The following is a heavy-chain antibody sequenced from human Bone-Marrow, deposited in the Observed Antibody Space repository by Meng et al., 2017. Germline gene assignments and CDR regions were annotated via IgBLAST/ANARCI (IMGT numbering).Heavy chain of an antibody. Sequence: GESLKISCQGSGYSFTSYWIGWVRQMPGKGLEWMGIIYPGDSDTRYSPSFQGQVTISADKSISTAYLQWSSLKASDTAMYYCARPPRRGVIEELDAFDIWGQGTMVTVSS. J-gene: IGHJ3*02. CDR3: ARPPRRGVIEELDAFDI. CDR1: GYSFTSYW. V-gene: IGHV5-51*01. CDR2: IYPGDSDT. D-gene: IGHD2-21*01.